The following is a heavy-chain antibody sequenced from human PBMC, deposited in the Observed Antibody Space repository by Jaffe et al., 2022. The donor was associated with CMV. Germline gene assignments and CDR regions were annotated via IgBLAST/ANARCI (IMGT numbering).Heavy chain of an antibody. CDR3: ARLRGQQQLVRGGSLIRD. CDR1: GGSISSSSYY. V-gene: IGHV4-39*01. J-gene: IGHJ4*02. D-gene: IGHD6-13*01. CDR2: IYYSGST. Sequence: QLQLQESGPGLVKPSETLSLTCTVSGGSISSSSYYWGWIRQPPGKGLEWIGSIYYSGSTYYNPSLKSRVTISVDTSKNQFSLKLSSVTAADTAVYYCARLRGQQQLVRGGSLIRDWGQGTLVTVSS.